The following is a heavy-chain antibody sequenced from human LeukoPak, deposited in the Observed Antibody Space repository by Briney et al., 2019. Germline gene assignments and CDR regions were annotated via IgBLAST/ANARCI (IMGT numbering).Heavy chain of an antibody. V-gene: IGHV3-23*01. CDR3: AKDKSHFDY. Sequence: PGGSLRLSCAASGFTFSNYGMNWVRQAPGKGLEWVSGISNSGGTYYAESVKGRFTISRDNSKNTLYLQMNSLRAEDTAVYYCAKDKSHFDYWGQGTLVTVSS. CDR2: ISNSGGT. CDR1: GFTFSNYG. J-gene: IGHJ4*02.